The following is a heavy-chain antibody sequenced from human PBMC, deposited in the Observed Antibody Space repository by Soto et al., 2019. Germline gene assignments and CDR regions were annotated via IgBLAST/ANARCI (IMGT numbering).Heavy chain of an antibody. CDR3: ARVHPSYRDGYNYLDS. V-gene: IGHV4-59*02. CDR1: GESVWSSD. Sequence: LETLSLRTTVGGESVWSSDWAWFRQQPGKGLEWIGYIYYSGSTNYNPSLKTRVTISVDMSKNQFSLKLSSVTAADTAVYYCARVHPSYRDGYNYLDSWGQGTLVTVS. D-gene: IGHD5-12*01. J-gene: IGHJ4*02. CDR2: IYYSGST.